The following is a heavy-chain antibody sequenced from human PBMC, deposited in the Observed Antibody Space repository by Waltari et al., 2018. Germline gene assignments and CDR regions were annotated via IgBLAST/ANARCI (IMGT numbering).Heavy chain of an antibody. V-gene: IGHV4-61*02. CDR3: ARELGN. Sequence: QVQLQESGPGLVKPSQTLSLTCAVSGASISRSNSWTWIRQPAGKGLEWIGLIYTSGSTNYNPSLKSRVTISVDASKNQFSLKLSSVTAADTAVYYCARELGNWGQGTLVTVSA. CDR2: IYTSGST. J-gene: IGHJ4*02. CDR1: GASISRSNS.